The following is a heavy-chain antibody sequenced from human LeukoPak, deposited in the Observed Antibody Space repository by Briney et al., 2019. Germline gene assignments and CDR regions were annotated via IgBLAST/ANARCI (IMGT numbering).Heavy chain of an antibody. J-gene: IGHJ4*02. CDR1: GYTFTSYD. CDR2: MNPNSGNT. Sequence: GASVKVSCKASGYTFTSYDINWVRQATGQGLEWMGWMNPNSGNTGYAQKFQGRVTMTRNTSTTTAYMELSSLRSDDTAIYYCARGVAAGYDYWGQGTLVTVSS. V-gene: IGHV1-8*01. CDR3: ARGVAAGYDY. D-gene: IGHD6-13*01.